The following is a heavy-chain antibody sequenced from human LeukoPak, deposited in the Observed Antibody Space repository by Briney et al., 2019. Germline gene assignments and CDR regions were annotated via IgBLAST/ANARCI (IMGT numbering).Heavy chain of an antibody. CDR1: GYTFTGYY. J-gene: IGHJ4*02. Sequence: ASVKVSCKASGYTFTGYYMHWVRQAPGQGLEWMGWISPNSGGTNYAQKFQGRVTMTRDTSISTAYMELSRLRSDDTAVYYCARTVMVTSHHDYWGQGTLVTVSS. D-gene: IGHD5-18*01. V-gene: IGHV1-2*02. CDR2: ISPNSGGT. CDR3: ARTVMVTSHHDY.